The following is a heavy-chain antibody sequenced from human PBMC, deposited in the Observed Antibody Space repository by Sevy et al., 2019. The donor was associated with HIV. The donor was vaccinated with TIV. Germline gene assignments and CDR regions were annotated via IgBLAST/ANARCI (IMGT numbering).Heavy chain of an antibody. J-gene: IGHJ4*02. V-gene: IGHV1-2*06. CDR2: INAKSGGT. Sequence: ASVKVSCKASGYTFTGYYMHWVRQAPGQGLEWMGRINAKSGGTNYAQNFQGRVTMTRETSISTAYLELSRLRSGDTAVYYCARGPDRAYDFYYWGQGTLVTVSS. CDR1: GYTFTGYY. CDR3: ARGPDRAYDFYY. D-gene: IGHD5-12*01.